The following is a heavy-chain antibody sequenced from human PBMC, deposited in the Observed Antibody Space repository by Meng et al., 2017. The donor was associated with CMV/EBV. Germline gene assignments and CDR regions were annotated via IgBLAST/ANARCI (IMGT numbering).Heavy chain of an antibody. D-gene: IGHD3-10*01. V-gene: IGHV4-39*07. CDR3: VTWLWFGELSGYYFDY. J-gene: IGHJ4*02. CDR1: VGSIRSSSYY. Sequence: QRHESGQERGNPSATLAPPCTGSVGSIRSSSYYWGWIRQPPGKGLEWIGSIYYSGSTYYNPSLKSRVTISVDTSKNQFSLKLSSVTAADTAVYYCVTWLWFGELSGYYFDYWGQGTLVTVSS. CDR2: IYYSGST.